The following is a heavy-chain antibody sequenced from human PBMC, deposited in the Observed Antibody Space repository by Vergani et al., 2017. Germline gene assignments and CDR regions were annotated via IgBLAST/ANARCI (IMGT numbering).Heavy chain of an antibody. D-gene: IGHD2-2*02. CDR3: ARGKDRLLYVISYYYSYRDV. J-gene: IGHJ6*03. Sequence: VQLVQSGAEVRKPGASVTVSCTASGYIFKNYYIHWLRQAPGQAFEWMGILNPTTGHTTSAQKFMGRVDMTRDPSTDTSMRTVPMTLSSLSSEDTAVFYSARGKDRLLYVISYYYSYRDVWGRGTTVTVFS. CDR2: LNPTTGHT. V-gene: IGHV1-46*02. CDR1: GYIFKNYY.